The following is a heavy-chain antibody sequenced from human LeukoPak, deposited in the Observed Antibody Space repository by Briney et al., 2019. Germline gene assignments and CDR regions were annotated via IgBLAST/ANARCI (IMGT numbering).Heavy chain of an antibody. CDR3: ARYTGVNGYYFDY. CDR2: IYHSGST. Sequence: SETLSLTCNASGGSISSRSYYWSWLRQPPGKGLESIATIYHSGSTYYNASLKSRVTISVDTSKSHFSLKLSSVTAADTAMYYCARYTGVNGYYFDYWGQGTLVAVSS. V-gene: IGHV4-39*02. J-gene: IGHJ4*02. D-gene: IGHD2-8*01. CDR1: GGSISSRSYY.